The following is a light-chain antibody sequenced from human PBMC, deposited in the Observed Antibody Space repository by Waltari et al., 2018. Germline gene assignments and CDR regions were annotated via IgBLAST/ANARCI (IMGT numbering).Light chain of an antibody. CDR1: QSVSRAF. J-gene: IGKJ1*01. V-gene: IGKV3-20*01. Sequence: SCRASQSVSRAFACYQQKPGQAPRLLIYAASTRATGVPDRFSGSGSGTDFSLTISRLDPEDFAVYYCQHYVNLPVTFGQGTKVEI. CDR2: AAS. CDR3: QHYVNLPVT.